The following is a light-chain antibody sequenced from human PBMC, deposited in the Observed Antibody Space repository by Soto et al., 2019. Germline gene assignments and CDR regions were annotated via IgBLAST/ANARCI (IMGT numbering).Light chain of an antibody. J-gene: IGKJ4*01. CDR3: QQYNNWPPVT. CDR2: GAP. Sequence: EIVMTQSPATLSVSPGERATLSCRASKSVSSNLAWYQQKPGQAPRLLIYGAPTRATGIPARFSGSGSGTEFTLTISSLQSEDFAVYYCQQYNNWPPVTFGGGTKVEIK. V-gene: IGKV3-15*01. CDR1: KSVSSN.